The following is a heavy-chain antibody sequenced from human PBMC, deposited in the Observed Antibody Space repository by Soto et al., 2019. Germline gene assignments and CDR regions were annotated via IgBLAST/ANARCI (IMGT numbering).Heavy chain of an antibody. CDR3: ARDTSKLVGATALFDY. CDR2: INPNSGGT. CDR1: GYTFTGYY. J-gene: IGHJ4*02. V-gene: IGHV1-2*02. Sequence: GASVKVSCKASGYTFTGYYMHWVRQAPGQGLEWMGWINPNSGGTNYAQKFQGRVTMTRDTSISTAYMELSRLRSDDTAVYYCARDTSKLVGATALFDYWGQGTLVTVSS. D-gene: IGHD1-26*01.